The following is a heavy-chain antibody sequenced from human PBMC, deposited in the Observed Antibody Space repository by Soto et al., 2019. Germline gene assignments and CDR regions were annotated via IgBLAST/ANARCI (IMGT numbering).Heavy chain of an antibody. CDR1: GFTFSNAW. V-gene: IGHV3-15*07. D-gene: IGHD3-10*01. Sequence: EVHLVESGGGLGKPGGSLRLSCAASGFTFSNAWMNWVRQVPGKGLEWVGRIQSKTDGGATDYAAPVKGRFTISRDDSENTLSLQMTSLKTEDTAMYDCTTRPYGWAFDIWGQGTMVTVSS. CDR3: TTRPYGWAFDI. CDR2: IQSKTDGGAT. J-gene: IGHJ3*02.